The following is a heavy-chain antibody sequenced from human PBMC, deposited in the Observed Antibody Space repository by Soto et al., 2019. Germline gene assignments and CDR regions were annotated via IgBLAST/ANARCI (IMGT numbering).Heavy chain of an antibody. Sequence: GGSLRLSCAASGLTFSSDWMHWVRQAPGQGLVWVSRVNSDGSGTDYADSVKGRLTTSRDNAKNTLYLQMNSRRSEDTAVYYCARAIGFYGMDVWGQGTTVTVSS. CDR1: GLTFSSDW. D-gene: IGHD6-25*01. CDR3: ARAIGFYGMDV. J-gene: IGHJ6*02. CDR2: VNSDGSGT. V-gene: IGHV3-74*01.